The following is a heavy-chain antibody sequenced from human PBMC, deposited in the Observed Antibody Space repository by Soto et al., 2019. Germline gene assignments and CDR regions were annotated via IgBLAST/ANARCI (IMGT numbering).Heavy chain of an antibody. Sequence: ASVNVSCKASGYTFTSYGISWVRQAPGQGLEWMGWISAYNGNTNYAQKLQGRVTMTTDTSTSTAYMELRSLRSDDTAVYYCARVADYVWGSYRPDDYWGQGTLVTVSS. CDR2: ISAYNGNT. D-gene: IGHD3-16*01. CDR3: ARVADYVWGSYRPDDY. J-gene: IGHJ4*02. V-gene: IGHV1-18*01. CDR1: GYTFTSYG.